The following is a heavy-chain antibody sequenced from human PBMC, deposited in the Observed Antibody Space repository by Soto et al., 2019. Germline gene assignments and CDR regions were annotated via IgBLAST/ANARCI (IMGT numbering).Heavy chain of an antibody. CDR3: ARDQTRASKPYYFDY. V-gene: IGHV3-48*02. Sequence: GGSLRLSCAASGFTFSIYSMNWVRQAPGKGLEWVSYISSSSSTIYYADSVKGRFTISRDNAKNSLYLQMNSLRDEDRAVYYCARDQTRASKPYYFDYWGQGTLVTVSS. J-gene: IGHJ4*02. CDR2: ISSSSSTI. CDR1: GFTFSIYS.